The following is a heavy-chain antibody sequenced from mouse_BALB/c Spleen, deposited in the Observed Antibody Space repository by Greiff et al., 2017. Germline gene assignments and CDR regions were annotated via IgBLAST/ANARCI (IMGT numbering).Heavy chain of an antibody. D-gene: IGHD2-1*01. Sequence: QVTLKVCGPGILQPSQTLSLTCSFSGFSLSTSGMGVSWIRQPSGKGLEWLAHIYWDDDKRYNPSLKSRLTISKDTSSNQVFLKITSVDTADTATYYCARRGNYPFAYWGQGTLVTVSA. V-gene: IGHV8-12*01. CDR2: IYWDDDK. CDR1: GFSLSTSGMG. CDR3: ARRGNYPFAY. J-gene: IGHJ3*01.